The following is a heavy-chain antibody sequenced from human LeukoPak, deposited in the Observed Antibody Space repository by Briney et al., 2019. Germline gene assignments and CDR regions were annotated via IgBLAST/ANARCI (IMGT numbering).Heavy chain of an antibody. D-gene: IGHD2-15*01. V-gene: IGHV4-61*05. CDR3: ARTTEGYCRGRSCYSYYYYMDV. J-gene: IGHJ6*03. CDR2: IYYSGST. Sequence: PSETLSLTCTVSGGSISSSNYYWGWIRQPPGKGLEWIGYIYYSGSTNYNPSLKSRVTISVDTSKNQFSLKLRSVTAADTAVYYCARTTEGYCRGRSCYSYYYYMDVWGKGTTVTVSS. CDR1: GGSISSSNYY.